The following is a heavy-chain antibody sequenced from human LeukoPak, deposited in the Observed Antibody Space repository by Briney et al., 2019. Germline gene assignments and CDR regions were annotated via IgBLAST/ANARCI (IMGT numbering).Heavy chain of an antibody. CDR1: GFTFINYA. Sequence: GGSLRLSCAASGFTFINYAMHWVRQAPGKGLDWVAVISYDGTNKYYADSVKGRLTISRDNSRNTLYLQMNSLRAEDTAVYFCARDISSSPDYWGQGTLVTVSS. D-gene: IGHD6-13*01. V-gene: IGHV3-30-3*01. CDR2: ISYDGTNK. J-gene: IGHJ4*02. CDR3: ARDISSSPDY.